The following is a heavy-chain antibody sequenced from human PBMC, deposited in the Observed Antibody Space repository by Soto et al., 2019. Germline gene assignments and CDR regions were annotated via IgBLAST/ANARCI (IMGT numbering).Heavy chain of an antibody. J-gene: IGHJ4*02. V-gene: IGHV3-23*01. CDR2: ISGSGGST. CDR3: AKANRFGECTFVDY. CDR1: GFTFSSYA. Sequence: EVQLLESGGGLVQPGGSLRLSCAASGFTFSSYAMSWVRQAPGKGLEWVSAISGSGGSTYYADSVKGRVTISRDNSKNTLYLEMNSLRAEDTALYYCAKANRFGECTFVDYWGQGTLVTVSS. D-gene: IGHD3-10*01.